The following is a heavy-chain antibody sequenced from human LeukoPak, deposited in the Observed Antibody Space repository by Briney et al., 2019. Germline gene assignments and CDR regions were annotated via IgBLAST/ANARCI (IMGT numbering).Heavy chain of an antibody. CDR3: ARHDGWLSHYWYFDL. CDR2: IDPSDSYT. V-gene: IGHV5-10-1*01. CDR1: GYSFTSYW. Sequence: GASLKISCKGSGYSFTSYWISWVRQMPGKGLEWMGRIDPSDSYTNYSPSFQGHVTISADKSISTAYLQWSSLKASDTAMYYCARHDGWLSHYWYFDLWGRGTLVTVSS. J-gene: IGHJ2*01. D-gene: IGHD6-19*01.